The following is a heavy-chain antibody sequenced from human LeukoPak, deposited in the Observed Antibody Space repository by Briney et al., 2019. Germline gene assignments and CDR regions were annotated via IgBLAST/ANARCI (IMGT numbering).Heavy chain of an antibody. CDR3: ARDRGVGYCSDY. D-gene: IGHD2-15*01. J-gene: IGHJ4*02. CDR1: GFTFSSYE. Sequence: PGGSLRLSCAASGFTFSSYEMNWVRQAPGKGLEWVSYISSSGSTIYYADSVKGRFTISRDNAKNSLYLQMNSLRAEDTAVYYCARDRGVGYCSDYWGQGTLVTVSS. V-gene: IGHV3-48*03. CDR2: ISSSGSTI.